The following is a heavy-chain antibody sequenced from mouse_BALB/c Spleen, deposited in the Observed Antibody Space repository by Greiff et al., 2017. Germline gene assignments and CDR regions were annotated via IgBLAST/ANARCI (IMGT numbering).Heavy chain of an antibody. Sequence: QVQLQQPGAELVRPGASVKLSCKASGYTFTSYWINWVKQRPGQGLEWIGNIYPSDSYTNYNQKFKDKATLTVDKSSSTAYMQLSSPTSEDSAVYYCTRRQVRPGDYFDYWGQGTTLTVSS. CDR2: IYPSDSYT. CDR1: GYTFTSYW. J-gene: IGHJ2*01. CDR3: TRRQVRPGDYFDY. D-gene: IGHD2-14*01. V-gene: IGHV1-69*02.